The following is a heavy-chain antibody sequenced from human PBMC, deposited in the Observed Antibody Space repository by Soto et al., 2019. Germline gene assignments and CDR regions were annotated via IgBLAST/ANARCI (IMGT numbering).Heavy chain of an antibody. D-gene: IGHD5-18*01. J-gene: IGHJ4*02. V-gene: IGHV3-74*01. Sequence: GSLRLSCAASGFTFSSYWMHWVRQVPGKGLVWVSHINRDGSTTSYADSVKGRFTISRDNAKNTLYLQMNSLRAEDTAVYYCARGETQPGLGYWGQGTLVTVSS. CDR3: ARGETQPGLGY. CDR2: INRDGSTT. CDR1: GFTFSSYW.